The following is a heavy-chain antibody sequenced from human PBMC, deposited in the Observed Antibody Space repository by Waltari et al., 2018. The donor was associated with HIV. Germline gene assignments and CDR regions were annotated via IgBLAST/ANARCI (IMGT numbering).Heavy chain of an antibody. CDR1: RYPPTDLS. V-gene: IGHV1-24*01. J-gene: IGHJ6*02. CDR2: FDPEDDET. Sequence: QVQLIQSGAEVKKPWASVKVSCRVFRYPPTDLSMHWGRQAPGKGLEWMGGFDPEDDETIYAQKFQGRVTMTEDTSTDSAYMELSSLTSEDTAVYYCATGGGTTSIQLYDLDVWGQGTTVTVSS. CDR3: ATGGGTTSIQLYDLDV. D-gene: IGHD1-26*01.